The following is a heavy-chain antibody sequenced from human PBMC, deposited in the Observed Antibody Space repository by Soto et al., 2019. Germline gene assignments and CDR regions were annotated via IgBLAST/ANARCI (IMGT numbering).Heavy chain of an antibody. CDR3: ARGRSGNKVDY. CDR2: IYNGGTT. CDR1: GGSINTVNYF. J-gene: IGHJ4*02. Sequence: QVQLQESGPGLVKPSQTLSLTCTVSGGSINTVNYFWSWIRQSPDKGLEWIGHIYNGGTTYNNPSPTGRVTISENTPNNRFPLKLTSVSAADTAVYYCARGRSGNKVDYWGRGTLVTVSS. V-gene: IGHV4-30-4*01. D-gene: IGHD3-10*01.